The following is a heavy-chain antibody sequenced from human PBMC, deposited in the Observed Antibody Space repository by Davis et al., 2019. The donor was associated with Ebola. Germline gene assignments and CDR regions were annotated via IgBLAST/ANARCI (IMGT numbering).Heavy chain of an antibody. CDR1: GYTFTSYY. Sequence: ASVKVSCKASGYTFTSYYMHWVRQAPGQGLEWMGIINPSGGSTSYAQKFQGRVTMTRDTSTSTAYMELRSLRSDDTAVYYCARSFVVYFDYWGQGTLVTVSS. V-gene: IGHV1-46*01. D-gene: IGHD2-15*01. J-gene: IGHJ4*02. CDR3: ARSFVVYFDY. CDR2: INPSGGST.